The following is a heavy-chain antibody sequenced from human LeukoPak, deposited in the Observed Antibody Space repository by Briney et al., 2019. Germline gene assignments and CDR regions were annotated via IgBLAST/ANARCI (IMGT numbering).Heavy chain of an antibody. CDR3: FESGSYAFDI. Sequence: GGSLRLSCAASGFTFSSYAMSWVRQAPGKGLEWVSAISGRGGSTYYADSVRGRFTISRDNSKNTLYLQMNGLRAEDTAVYYCFESGSYAFDIWGQGTMVTVSS. CDR1: GFTFSSYA. D-gene: IGHD1-26*01. CDR2: ISGRGGST. J-gene: IGHJ3*02. V-gene: IGHV3-23*01.